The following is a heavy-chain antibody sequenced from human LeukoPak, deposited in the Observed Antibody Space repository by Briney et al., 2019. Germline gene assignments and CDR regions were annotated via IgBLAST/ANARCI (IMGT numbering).Heavy chain of an antibody. CDR1: GFTFSNAW. CDR3: TTDGYPPRYFDY. CDR2: IKSKTDYGTT. D-gene: IGHD5-12*01. V-gene: IGHV3-15*01. J-gene: IGHJ4*02. Sequence: GGSLRLSCAASGFTFSNAWMSWVRQAPGKGLEWVGRIKSKTDYGTTDYAAPVKGRFTISRDDSKNTLYLQMNSLKTEDTAVYYCTTDGYPPRYFDYWGQGTLVTVSS.